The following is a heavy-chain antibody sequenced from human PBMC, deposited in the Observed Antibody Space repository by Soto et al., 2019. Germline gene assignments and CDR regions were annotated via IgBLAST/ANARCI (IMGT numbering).Heavy chain of an antibody. Sequence: EVQLLESGGGLGQPGGSLRLSCAASGCIFSNYAMSWVRQAPGKGLEWVSAISGSASNTYYADSVKGRFTISRDNSKNTLYLQMNNLRAEDTAVYYCAKARSVAVEAASNYWGQGTLVTVSS. J-gene: IGHJ4*02. D-gene: IGHD2-15*01. CDR1: GCIFSNYA. CDR2: ISGSASNT. CDR3: AKARSVAVEAASNY. V-gene: IGHV3-23*01.